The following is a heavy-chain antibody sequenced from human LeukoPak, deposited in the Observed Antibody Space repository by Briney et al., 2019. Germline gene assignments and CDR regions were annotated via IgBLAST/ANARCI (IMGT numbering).Heavy chain of an antibody. Sequence: SGPTLVNPTQTLTLTCTLSGFSLSTSGVGAGWIRQPPGKALEWLALIYWDDDKRYSPSLKSRLTITKDTSKNQVVLTMTNMDPVDTATYYCAHLRDSSSLVDFDYWGQGTLVTVSS. J-gene: IGHJ4*02. CDR1: GFSLSTSGVG. CDR3: AHLRDSSSLVDFDY. CDR2: IYWDDDK. V-gene: IGHV2-5*02. D-gene: IGHD6-13*01.